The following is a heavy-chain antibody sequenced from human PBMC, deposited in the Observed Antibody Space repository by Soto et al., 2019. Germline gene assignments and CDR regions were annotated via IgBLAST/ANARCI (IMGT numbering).Heavy chain of an antibody. CDR3: AKDSLSSSWYGNWFDP. D-gene: IGHD6-13*01. V-gene: IGHV3-23*01. Sequence: GGSLRLSCAASGFTFSSYAMSWVRQAPGKGLEWVSAISGSGGSTYYADSVKGRFTISRDNSKNTLYLQMNSLRAEDTAVYYCAKDSLSSSWYGNWFDPWGQGTLVTVSS. CDR2: ISGSGGST. J-gene: IGHJ5*02. CDR1: GFTFSSYA.